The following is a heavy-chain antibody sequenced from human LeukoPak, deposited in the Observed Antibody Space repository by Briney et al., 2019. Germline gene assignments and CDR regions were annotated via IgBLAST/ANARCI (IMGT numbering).Heavy chain of an antibody. CDR2: IYYSGST. CDR1: GGSISSYY. CDR3: ASLSHDYGDYWYDY. J-gene: IGHJ4*02. D-gene: IGHD4-17*01. V-gene: IGHV4-39*01. Sequence: SETLSLTCTVSGGSISSYYWGWIRQPPGKGLEWIGSIYYSGSTYYNPSLKSRVTISVDTSKNQFTLKLSSVTAADTAVYYCASLSHDYGDYWYDYWGQGTLVTVSS.